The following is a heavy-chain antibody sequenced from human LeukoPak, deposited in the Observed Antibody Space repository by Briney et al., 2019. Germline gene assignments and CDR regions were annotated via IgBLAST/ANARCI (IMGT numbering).Heavy chain of an antibody. D-gene: IGHD5-18*01. Sequence: ASVKVSCKASGYTFTSYGISWVRQAPGQGLEWMGGISAYNGNTNYAQKLQGRVTMTTDTSTSTAYMELRSLRSDDTAVYYCARVLLRSRGYSRYFDYWGQGTLVTVSS. J-gene: IGHJ4*02. V-gene: IGHV1-18*01. CDR3: ARVLLRSRGYSRYFDY. CDR1: GYTFTSYG. CDR2: ISAYNGNT.